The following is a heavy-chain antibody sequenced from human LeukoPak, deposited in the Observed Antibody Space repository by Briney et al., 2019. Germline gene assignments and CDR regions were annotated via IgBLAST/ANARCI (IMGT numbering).Heavy chain of an antibody. CDR2: ISAYNGDT. CDR1: DYTFASYG. J-gene: IGHJ4*02. V-gene: IGHV1-18*01. D-gene: IGHD7-27*01. Sequence: ASVKVSCKASDYTFASYGINWVRQAPGQRLEWMGWISAYNGDTNYAQKLQGRVTMTTDTSTSTAYMELRSVRSDDTAGYYCARESNWAYYFDYWGQGTLVTVSS. CDR3: ARESNWAYYFDY.